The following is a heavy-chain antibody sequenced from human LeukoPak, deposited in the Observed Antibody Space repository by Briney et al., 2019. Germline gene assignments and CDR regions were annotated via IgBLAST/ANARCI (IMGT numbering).Heavy chain of an antibody. CDR2: ISAYNGNT. D-gene: IGHD6-19*01. J-gene: IGHJ6*03. Sequence: ASVKVSCKASGYTFTSYGISWVRQAPGQGLEWMGWISAYNGNTNYAQKLQGRVTMTTDTSTSTAYMELRSLRSDDTAVYYCARDGAVAVDYYYYMDVWGKGTTVTISS. CDR1: GYTFTSYG. V-gene: IGHV1-18*01. CDR3: ARDGAVAVDYYYYMDV.